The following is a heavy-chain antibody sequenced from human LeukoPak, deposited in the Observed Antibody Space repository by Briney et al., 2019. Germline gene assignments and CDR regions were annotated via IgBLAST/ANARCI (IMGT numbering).Heavy chain of an antibody. Sequence: SETLSLTCTVSGGSISSYYWSWIRQPAGKGLEWIGRIYTSGSTNYNPSLKSRVTMSVDTSKNQFSLKLSSVTAADTAVYYCARDQYYYDSSGPKPFAYWGQGTLVTVSS. J-gene: IGHJ4*02. D-gene: IGHD3-22*01. CDR3: ARDQYYYDSSGPKPFAY. CDR2: IYTSGST. CDR1: GGSISSYY. V-gene: IGHV4-4*07.